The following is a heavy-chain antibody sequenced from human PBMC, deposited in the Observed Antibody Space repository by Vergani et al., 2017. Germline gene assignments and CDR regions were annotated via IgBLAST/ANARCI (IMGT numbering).Heavy chain of an antibody. V-gene: IGHV4-38-2*01. CDR2: IYHSGST. CDR3: ARHRADSSGWYDAFDI. Sequence: QVQLQESGPGLVKPSETLSLTCAVSGDSISSGYYWGWIRQPPGKGLEWIGSIYHSGSTYYNPSLKSRVTISVDTSKNQFSLKLSSVTAADTAVYYCARHRADSSGWYDAFDIWGQGTMVTVSS. D-gene: IGHD6-19*01. CDR1: GDSISSGYY. J-gene: IGHJ3*02.